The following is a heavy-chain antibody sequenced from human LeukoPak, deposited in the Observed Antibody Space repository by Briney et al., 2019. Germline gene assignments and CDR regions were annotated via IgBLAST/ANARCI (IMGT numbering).Heavy chain of an antibody. CDR1: GYTFTGYN. CDR3: ARVVPAAQTFDY. CDR2: INPNSGGT. J-gene: IGHJ4*02. Sequence: ASVKVSCKAYGYTFTGYNMHWVRQHPGQGLEWLGWINPNSGGTNYAQKFQGRVTMTRDTSISTAYMEPSRLRSDDTAVYYCARVVPAAQTFDYWGQGTLVTVSS. V-gene: IGHV1-2*02. D-gene: IGHD2-2*01.